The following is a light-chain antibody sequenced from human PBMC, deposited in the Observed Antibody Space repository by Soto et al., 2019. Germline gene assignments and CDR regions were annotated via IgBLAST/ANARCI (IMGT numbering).Light chain of an antibody. Sequence: DIQMTQSPSTLSASVGDRVTITCRASQTISTLLAWYQQRPGKAPNLLIYEASSLESGVPSRFSGSGSGTEFTLTISSLQPDDFATYLCQQYSTYPWPFGHGTKVDIK. CDR2: EAS. CDR3: QQYSTYPWP. CDR1: QTISTL. V-gene: IGKV1-5*03. J-gene: IGKJ1*01.